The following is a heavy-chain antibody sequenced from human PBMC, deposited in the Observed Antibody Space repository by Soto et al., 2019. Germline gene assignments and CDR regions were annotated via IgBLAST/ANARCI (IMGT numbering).Heavy chain of an antibody. CDR2: IYHSGST. J-gene: IGHJ4*02. V-gene: IGHV4-30-2*01. D-gene: IGHD3-10*01. CDR1: GGSISSGGYS. CDR3: AKDGPMAPD. Sequence: PSETLSLTCAVSGGSISSGGYSWSWIRQPPGKGLEWIGYIYHSGSTYYNPSLKSRVTISVDRSKNQFSLKLSSVTAEDTAVYYCAKDGPMAPDWGQGTLVTVSS.